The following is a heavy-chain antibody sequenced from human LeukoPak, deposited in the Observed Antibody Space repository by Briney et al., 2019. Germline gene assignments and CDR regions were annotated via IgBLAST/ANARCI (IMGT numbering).Heavy chain of an antibody. CDR1: GFTFSSYT. CDR2: ILFDGSNK. Sequence: GGSLRLSCAASGFTFSSYTMHWVRQAPGKGLEWVALILFDGSNKYYADSVKGRFTISRDNSKNTLYLQMNSLRAEDTAVYYCARDSRRILPSDWGQGTLVTVSS. D-gene: IGHD2-15*01. J-gene: IGHJ4*02. CDR3: ARDSRRILPSD. V-gene: IGHV3-30*14.